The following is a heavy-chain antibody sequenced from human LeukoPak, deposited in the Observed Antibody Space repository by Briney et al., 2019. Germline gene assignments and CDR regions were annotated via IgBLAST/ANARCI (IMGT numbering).Heavy chain of an antibody. CDR2: IYYSGST. J-gene: IGHJ3*02. D-gene: IGHD5-18*01. Sequence: PSETLSLTCTVSGGSISSSSYYWGWIRQPPGKGLEWIGSIYYSGSTYYNPSLKSRVTISVDTSKNQFSLKLSSVTAADTAVYYCASLPRPPRRYSYGSDVFDIWGQGTMVTVSS. V-gene: IGHV4-39*01. CDR3: ASLPRPPRRYSYGSDVFDI. CDR1: GGSISSSSYY.